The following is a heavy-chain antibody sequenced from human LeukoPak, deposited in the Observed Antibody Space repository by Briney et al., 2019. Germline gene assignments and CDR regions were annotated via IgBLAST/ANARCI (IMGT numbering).Heavy chain of an antibody. CDR2: IKQDGSEK. D-gene: IGHD4-17*01. V-gene: IGHV3-7*04. J-gene: IGHJ4*02. Sequence: ASVKVSCKASGGTFSSYAISWVRQAPGKGLEWVANIKQDGSEKYYVESVKGRFTISRDNAKNSLYLQMNSLRAEDTALFYCVRYGDDDTPGLNWGQGTLVTVSS. CDR3: VRYGDDDTPGLN. CDR1: GGTFSSYA.